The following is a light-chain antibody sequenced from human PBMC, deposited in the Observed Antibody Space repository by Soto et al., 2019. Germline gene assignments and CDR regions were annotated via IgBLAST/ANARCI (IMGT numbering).Light chain of an antibody. CDR2: LGS. V-gene: IGKV2-28*01. CDR1: QSLLHSNGYNY. CDR3: MQALQPWT. J-gene: IGKJ1*01. Sequence: DIVMTQSPLSLPVTPGEPASISCRSSQSLLHSNGYNYLDWYLQKPGQSPQLLIYLGSNRASGVPDRFSGSGSGTDFTLKISRVEAEDVGVYYCMQALQPWTFGYGTK.